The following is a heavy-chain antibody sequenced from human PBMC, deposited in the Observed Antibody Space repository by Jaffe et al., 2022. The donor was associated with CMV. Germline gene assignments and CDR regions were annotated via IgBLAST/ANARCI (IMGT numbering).Heavy chain of an antibody. Sequence: QVQLQESGPGLVKPSETLSLTCTVSGGSISSYYWSWIRQPPGKGLEWIGYIYYSGSTNYNPSLKSRVTISVDTSKNQFSLKLSSVTAADTAVYYCARAPYGDSYYYYYYMDVWGKGTTVTVSS. CDR2: IYYSGST. J-gene: IGHJ6*03. D-gene: IGHD4-17*01. V-gene: IGHV4-59*01. CDR3: ARAPYGDSYYYYYYMDV. CDR1: GGSISSYY.